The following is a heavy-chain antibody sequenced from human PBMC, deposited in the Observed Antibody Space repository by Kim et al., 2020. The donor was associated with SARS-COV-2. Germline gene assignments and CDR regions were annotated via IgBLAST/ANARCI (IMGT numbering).Heavy chain of an antibody. V-gene: IGHV3-30*18. CDR3: AKEFYANSVTTLYYYYVMDV. CDR1: GFTFSSYG. J-gene: IGHJ6*02. CDR2: ISYDGSNK. D-gene: IGHD4-17*01. Sequence: GGSLRLSCAASGFTFSSYGMHWVRQAPGKGLEWVAVISYDGSNKYYADSVKGRFTISRDNSKNTLYLQMNSLRAEDTAVYYCAKEFYANSVTTLYYYYVMDVWGQGTTVTVSS.